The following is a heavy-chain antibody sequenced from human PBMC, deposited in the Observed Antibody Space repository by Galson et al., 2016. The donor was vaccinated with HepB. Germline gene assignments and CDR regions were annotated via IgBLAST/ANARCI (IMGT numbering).Heavy chain of an antibody. Sequence: QSGAEVKKPGESLKISCKASGYSFGSYWIGWLRQMPGKGLGWMGIIYPGDSDTKYSPSFRGQVTISVDKSISTAYLQWSSLKASDSAMYYCARHETGYRGGFDDYFYYMDVWGKGTTVTVSS. D-gene: IGHD3-9*01. V-gene: IGHV5-51*01. J-gene: IGHJ6*03. CDR3: ARHETGYRGGFDDYFYYMDV. CDR2: IYPGDSDT. CDR1: GYSFGSYW.